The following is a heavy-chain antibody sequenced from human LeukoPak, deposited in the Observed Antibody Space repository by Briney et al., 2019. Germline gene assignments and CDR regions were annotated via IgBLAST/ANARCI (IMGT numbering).Heavy chain of an antibody. CDR2: IIPIFGTA. V-gene: IGHV1-69*05. J-gene: IGHJ6*03. D-gene: IGHD6-13*01. Sequence: SVKVSCKASGGTFSSYAISWVRQAPGQGLEWMGGIIPIFGTANYAQKFQGRVTITTDESTSTAYTELSSLRSEDTAVYYCASSGRYSSSWRPWYYYYYMDVWGKGTTVTVSS. CDR1: GGTFSSYA. CDR3: ASSGRYSSSWRPWYYYYYMDV.